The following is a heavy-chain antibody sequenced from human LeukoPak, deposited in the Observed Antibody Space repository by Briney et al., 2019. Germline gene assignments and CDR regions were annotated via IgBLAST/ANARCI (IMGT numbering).Heavy chain of an antibody. CDR3: ARHGYYYERSAAFDI. J-gene: IGHJ3*02. V-gene: IGHV4-39*01. CDR1: GGSISSSSYY. D-gene: IGHD3-22*01. Sequence: SETLSLTCTVSGGSISSSSYYWGWIRQPPGKGLEWIGSIYYSGKTYYNPSLKSRVTISVDTSKNQFSLKLSSVSAADKAVYFCARHGYYYERSAAFDIWGQGTMVTVSS. CDR2: IYYSGKT.